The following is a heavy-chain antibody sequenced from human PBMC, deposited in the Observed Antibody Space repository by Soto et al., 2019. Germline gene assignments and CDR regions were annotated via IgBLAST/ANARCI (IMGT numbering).Heavy chain of an antibody. CDR1: GFTFSSYG. Sequence: QVQLVESGGGVVQPGRSLRLSCAASGFTFSSYGMHWVRQAPGKWLEWVAVIWYDGSNKYYADSVKGRFTISRNNSTTTLHLQMNSLRAEDTAVYYCARVQRTGKTAFGAFDIWGQGTMVTVAS. D-gene: IGHD1-1*01. CDR3: ARVQRTGKTAFGAFDI. J-gene: IGHJ3*02. V-gene: IGHV3-33*01. CDR2: IWYDGSNK.